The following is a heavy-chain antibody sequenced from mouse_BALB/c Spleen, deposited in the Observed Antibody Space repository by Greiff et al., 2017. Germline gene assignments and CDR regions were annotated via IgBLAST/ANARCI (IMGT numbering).Heavy chain of an antibody. CDR2: ISSGGSYT. V-gene: IGHV5-6-4*01. D-gene: IGHD2-14*01. Sequence: EVQRVESGGGLVKPGGSLKLSCAASGFTFSSYTMSWVRQTPEKRLEWVATISSGGSYTYYPDIVKGRFTISRDNAKNTLYLQMSSLKSEDTAMYYCTRERGGDRGYFDYWGQGTTLTVSS. CDR3: TRERGGDRGYFDY. J-gene: IGHJ2*01. CDR1: GFTFSSYT.